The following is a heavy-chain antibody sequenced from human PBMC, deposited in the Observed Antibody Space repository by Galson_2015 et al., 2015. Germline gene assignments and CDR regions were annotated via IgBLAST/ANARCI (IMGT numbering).Heavy chain of an antibody. V-gene: IGHV3-7*01. Sequence: SLRLSCAASGFTFSSHWVNWVRQAPGKGLEWVALIRGDGTEKHYVDSVKGRFTISRDNAKHSLHLQMKSLRAEDTAVYYCVRGAGWLLDSWGQGTLVTVSS. CDR2: IRGDGTEK. D-gene: IGHD5-24*01. J-gene: IGHJ4*02. CDR3: VRGAGWLLDS. CDR1: GFTFSSHW.